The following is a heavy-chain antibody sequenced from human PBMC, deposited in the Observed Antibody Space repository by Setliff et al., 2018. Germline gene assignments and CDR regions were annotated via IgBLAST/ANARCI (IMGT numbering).Heavy chain of an antibody. Sequence: ASVKVSCKASGYTFTSYGISWVRQAPGQGLEWMGWISTYNGDTDYAQKLQDRLTMTTDTSTSTVYMELSSLRSEDTAVYYCARVHEASGWRYFDYWGQGTLVTVSS. D-gene: IGHD6-19*01. CDR1: GYTFTSYG. CDR2: ISTYNGDT. CDR3: ARVHEASGWRYFDY. V-gene: IGHV1-18*01. J-gene: IGHJ4*02.